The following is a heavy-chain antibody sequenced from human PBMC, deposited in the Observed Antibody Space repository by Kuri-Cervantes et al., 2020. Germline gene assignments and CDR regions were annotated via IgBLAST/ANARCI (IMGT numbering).Heavy chain of an antibody. D-gene: IGHD1-26*01. J-gene: IGHJ4*02. V-gene: IGHV3-30*18. Sequence: GESLKISCAASGFTVSSNYMSWVRQAPGKGLEWVAVISYDESEKHYADSVKGRFTISRDNSKNTVYLQMNSLRAEDTANYYCVKYSGIYGASFDYLGQGTLVTVSS. CDR3: VKYSGIYGASFDY. CDR2: ISYDESEK. CDR1: GFTVSSNY.